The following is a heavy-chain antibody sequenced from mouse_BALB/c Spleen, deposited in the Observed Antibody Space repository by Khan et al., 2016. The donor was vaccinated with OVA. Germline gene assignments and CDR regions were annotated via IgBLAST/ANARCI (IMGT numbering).Heavy chain of an antibody. Sequence: QIQLVQSGAELVRPGASVKLSCKTSGYIFTSYWIHWVKQRSGQGLEWIARIYPGTDNTYYNEKLKDKATLTADKSSSTAYMQLSSRKSEDSAVYFGAREEDWYYFDYWGQGTTLTVSS. V-gene: IGHV1-76*01. CDR3: AREEDWYYFDY. J-gene: IGHJ2*01. CDR2: IYPGTDNT. CDR1: GYIFTSYW.